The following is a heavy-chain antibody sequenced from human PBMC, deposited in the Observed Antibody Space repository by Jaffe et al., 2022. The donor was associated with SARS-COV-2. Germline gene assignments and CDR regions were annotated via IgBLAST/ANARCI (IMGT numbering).Heavy chain of an antibody. J-gene: IGHJ6*03. V-gene: IGHV4-39*01. CDR2: IYYSGST. CDR1: GGSISSNDYY. Sequence: QLQMQESGPGLVKPSETLSLTCTVSGGSISSNDYYWGWIRQPPGKGLEWIGTIYYSGSTYYNPSLKSRVSISVDTSNNQFSLKLSSVTAADTAMYYCARHYQLRSYYYYMDVWGKGTTVTVSS. CDR3: ARHYQLRSYYYYMDV. D-gene: IGHD2-2*01.